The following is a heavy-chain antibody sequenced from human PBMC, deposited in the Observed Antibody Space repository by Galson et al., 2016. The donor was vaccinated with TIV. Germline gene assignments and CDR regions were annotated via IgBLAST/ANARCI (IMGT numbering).Heavy chain of an antibody. J-gene: IGHJ5*02. D-gene: IGHD1-1*01. V-gene: IGHV3-49*03. Sequence: SLRLSCAGSGFTFGDYAVSWFRQAPGKGLEWVGLITNIAPGGTTGYAASVKGRFTISRDDSKSVAYLQMNSLKTEDTALYYCTRGSLEPWGQGTLVSVSS. CDR1: GFTFGDYA. CDR3: TRGSLEP. CDR2: ITNIAPGGTT.